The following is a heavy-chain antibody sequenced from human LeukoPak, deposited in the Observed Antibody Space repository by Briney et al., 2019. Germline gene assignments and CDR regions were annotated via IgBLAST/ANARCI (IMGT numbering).Heavy chain of an antibody. CDR2: IYYSGST. CDR1: GGSISSYY. Sequence: SETLSLTCTVSGGSISSYYWSWNRQPPGKGLEWIGYIYYSGSTNYNPSLKSRVTISVDTSKNQFSLKLSSVTAADTAVYYCARRRNMDVWGKGTTVTVSS. J-gene: IGHJ6*03. CDR3: ARRRNMDV. V-gene: IGHV4-59*01.